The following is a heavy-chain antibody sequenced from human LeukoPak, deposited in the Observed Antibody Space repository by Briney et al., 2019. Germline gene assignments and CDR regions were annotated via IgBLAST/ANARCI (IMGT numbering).Heavy chain of an antibody. J-gene: IGHJ4*02. V-gene: IGHV3-23*01. CDR3: AKERDESRYCSSTNCYPFDY. CDR2: ISGSDDNT. Sequence: PGGSLRLSCAASGFTFSSYGMHWVRQAPGKGLEWVSAISGSDDNTDYTDSVKGRFTISRDNSKNTLYLQMNSLRAEDTAVYYCAKERDESRYCSSTNCYPFDYWGQGTLVAVSS. D-gene: IGHD2-2*01. CDR1: GFTFSSYG.